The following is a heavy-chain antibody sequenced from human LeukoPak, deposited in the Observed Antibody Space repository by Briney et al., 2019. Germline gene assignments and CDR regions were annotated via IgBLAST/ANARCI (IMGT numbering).Heavy chain of an antibody. Sequence: SETLSLTCTVSGGSISSYYWSWIRQPPGKGLEWIGYIYYSGSTNYNPSLKSRVTISVDTSKNQFSLKLSSVTAADTAVYYCARGGSYWYAFDIWGQGTMVTVSS. V-gene: IGHV4-59*01. CDR3: ARGGSYWYAFDI. CDR2: IYYSGST. D-gene: IGHD1-26*01. J-gene: IGHJ3*02. CDR1: GGSISSYY.